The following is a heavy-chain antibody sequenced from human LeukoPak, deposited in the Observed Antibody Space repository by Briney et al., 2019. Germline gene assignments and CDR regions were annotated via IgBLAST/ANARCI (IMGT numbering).Heavy chain of an antibody. CDR3: ARDYYGDFYFDY. D-gene: IGHD4-17*01. CDR1: GFPFTTYS. J-gene: IGHJ4*02. V-gene: IGHV3-21*01. Sequence: GSLDLSCAASGFPFTTYSMNWGRPAPGKGLGWVSSISSSSSYIYYADSVKGRFTISRDNAKNSLYLQMNSLRAEDTAVYYCARDYYGDFYFDYWGQGTLVTVSS. CDR2: ISSSSSYI.